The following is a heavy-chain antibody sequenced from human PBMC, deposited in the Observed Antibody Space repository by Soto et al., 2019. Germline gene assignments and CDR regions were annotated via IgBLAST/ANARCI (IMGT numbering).Heavy chain of an antibody. J-gene: IGHJ6*02. CDR2: IIPIFGTA. V-gene: IGHV1-69*12. CDR1: GGTFSSYA. Sequence: QVQLVQSGAEVKKPGSSVKVSCKASGGTFSSYAISWVRQAPGQGLEWMGGIIPIFGTANYAQKFQGRVTITADESPSTAYMELSSLRSEDTAVYYCARGQDIVLVPAAMLDYYYYGMDVWGQGTTVTVSS. CDR3: ARGQDIVLVPAAMLDYYYYGMDV. D-gene: IGHD2-2*01.